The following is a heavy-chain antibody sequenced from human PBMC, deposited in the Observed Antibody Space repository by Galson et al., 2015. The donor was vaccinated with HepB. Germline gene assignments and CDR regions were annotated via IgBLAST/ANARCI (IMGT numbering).Heavy chain of an antibody. CDR3: ARVEDYGDTNWFDP. J-gene: IGHJ5*02. Sequence: SLRLSCAASGFTFSSYWMSWVRQAPGKGLEWVANIKQDGSEKYYVDSVKGRFTISRDNAKNSLYLQMNSLRAEDTAVYYCARVEDYGDTNWFDPWGQGTLVTVSS. CDR1: GFTFSSYW. V-gene: IGHV3-7*01. D-gene: IGHD4-17*01. CDR2: IKQDGSEK.